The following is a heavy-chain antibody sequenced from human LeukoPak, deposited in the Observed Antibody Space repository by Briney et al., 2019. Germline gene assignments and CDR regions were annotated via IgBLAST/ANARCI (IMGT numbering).Heavy chain of an antibody. CDR3: TKDALDGYDYYYGMDV. CDR2: ISWNSGSI. V-gene: IGHV3-9*01. Sequence: GGSLRLSCAASGFTFDDYAMHWVRQAPGKGLEWVSGISWNSGSIGYADSVKGRFTISRDNAKNSLYLQMNSLRAEDTALYYCTKDALDGYDYYYGMDVWGQGTTVTVSS. J-gene: IGHJ6*02. CDR1: GFTFDDYA. D-gene: IGHD5-24*01.